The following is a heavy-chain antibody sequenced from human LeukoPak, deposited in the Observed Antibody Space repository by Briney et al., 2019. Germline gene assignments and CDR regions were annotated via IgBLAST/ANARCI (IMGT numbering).Heavy chain of an antibody. J-gene: IGHJ4*02. Sequence: GGSLRLSCAASGFTFSTYGMDWVRQAPGKGVEWGAFIRYDGRNKYYADSVKGRFTISRDNSKNTLYLQMNSLRAEDTAVYYCAKDRIIDYYGSGSYYAYDYWGQGTLVSVSS. CDR2: IRYDGRNK. D-gene: IGHD3-10*01. CDR1: GFTFSTYG. V-gene: IGHV3-30*02. CDR3: AKDRIIDYYGSGSYYAYDY.